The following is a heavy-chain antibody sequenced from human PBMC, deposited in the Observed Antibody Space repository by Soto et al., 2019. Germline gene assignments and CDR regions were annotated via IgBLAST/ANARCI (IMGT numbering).Heavy chain of an antibody. CDR2: INAGNGNT. J-gene: IGHJ4*02. CDR3: ARQGSYSSGWNIDY. CDR1: GYTFKSYA. D-gene: IGHD6-19*01. V-gene: IGHV1-3*01. Sequence: ASVKVSCKASGYTFKSYAMHWVRQAPGQRLEWMGWINAGNGNTKYSQKLQGRVTISRDNSKSTLYLQMNSLRAEDTAVYYCARQGSYSSGWNIDYWGQGTLVTVSS.